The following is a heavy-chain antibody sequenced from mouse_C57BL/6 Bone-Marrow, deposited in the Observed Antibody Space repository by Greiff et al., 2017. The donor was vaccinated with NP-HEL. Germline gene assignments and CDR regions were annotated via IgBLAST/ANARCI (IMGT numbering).Heavy chain of an antibody. V-gene: IGHV5-4*03. D-gene: IGHD1-1*02. Sequence: EVNVVESGGGLVKPGGSLKLSCAASGFTFSSYAMSWVRQTPEKRLEWVATISDGGSYTYYPDNVKGRFTISRDNAKNTLYLQMSHLKSEDTAKYYCETDYYGGQDYWGKGTSVTVSS. CDR1: GFTFSSYA. CDR3: ETDYYGGQDY. J-gene: IGHJ4*01. CDR2: ISDGGSYT.